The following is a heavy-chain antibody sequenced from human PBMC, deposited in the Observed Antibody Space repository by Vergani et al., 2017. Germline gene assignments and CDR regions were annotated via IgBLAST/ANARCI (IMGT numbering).Heavy chain of an antibody. Sequence: QLQLQESGPGLVKPSETLSLTCTVSGASISSSSYYWGWIRQPPGKGLEWIGSIYYSGSTYYNPSLKSRVTISVDTSKNQFSLNLRSVTAADTAVYYCASHGVVHSSGWYVPAQVGYWGQGTLVTVSS. J-gene: IGHJ4*02. CDR3: ASHGVVHSSGWYVPAQVGY. CDR1: GASISSSSYY. V-gene: IGHV4-39*01. CDR2: IYYSGST. D-gene: IGHD6-19*01.